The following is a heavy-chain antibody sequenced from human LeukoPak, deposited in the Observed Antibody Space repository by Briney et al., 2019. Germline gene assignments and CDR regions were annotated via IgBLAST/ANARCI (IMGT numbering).Heavy chain of an antibody. CDR1: GGSISSGDYY. Sequence: ASQTLSLTCTVSGGSISSGDYYWSWIRQPPGKGLEWIGYIYYSGSTYYNPSLKSRVTISVDTSKNQCSLKLSSVTAADTAVYYCARTTSEYYFDYWGQGTLVTVSS. V-gene: IGHV4-30-4*01. CDR2: IYYSGST. CDR3: ARTTSEYYFDY. J-gene: IGHJ4*02. D-gene: IGHD4-11*01.